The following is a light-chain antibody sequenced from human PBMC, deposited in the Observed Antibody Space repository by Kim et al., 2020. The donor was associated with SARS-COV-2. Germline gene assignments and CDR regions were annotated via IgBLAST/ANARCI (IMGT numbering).Light chain of an antibody. CDR1: NSNIGTKS. J-gene: IGLJ3*02. Sequence: ELTQPPSTSGTPGQRVIISCSGGNSNIGTKSVNWYQHLPGTAPKLLIYRGDQRPSGVPDRFSGSRSGASASLAISGLQSDDESDYYCAVWDDRLNGPVFSGGTQLTVL. CDR3: AVWDDRLNGPV. CDR2: RGD. V-gene: IGLV1-44*01.